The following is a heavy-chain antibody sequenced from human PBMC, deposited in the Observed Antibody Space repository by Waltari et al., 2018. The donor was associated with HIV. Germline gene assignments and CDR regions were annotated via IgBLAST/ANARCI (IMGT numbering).Heavy chain of an antibody. J-gene: IGHJ4*02. V-gene: IGHV4-38-2*01. CDR3: ARAPTYYFDY. CDR2: IYHSGST. CDR1: GYSISRGYY. Sequence: QVQLQESGPGLVEPSETLSLTCAVTGYSISRGYYWGWIRQPPGKGLEWIGSIYHSGSTYYNPSLKSRVTISVDTAKNQFSLKLSSVTAADTAVYYCARAPTYYFDYWGQGTLVTVSS.